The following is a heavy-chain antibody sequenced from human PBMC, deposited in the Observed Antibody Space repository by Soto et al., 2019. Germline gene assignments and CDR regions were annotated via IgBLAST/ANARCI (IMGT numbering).Heavy chain of an antibody. CDR2: IGSDGRLY. V-gene: IGHV3-30*02. J-gene: IGHJ6*01. Sequence: TAGSLRLSCGASGVTFSRYDRHWVRQAPGKGLEWVANIGSDGRLYNYGDSVKGRFTISRDKSKNTLYLEMSSLRGEDTAVYYCAQEEGTPYNGLDARGRGTPVTVS. CDR3: AQEEGTPYNGLDA. CDR1: GVTFSRYD.